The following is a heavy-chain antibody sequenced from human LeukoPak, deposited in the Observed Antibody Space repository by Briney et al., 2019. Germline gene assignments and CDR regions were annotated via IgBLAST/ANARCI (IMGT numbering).Heavy chain of an antibody. CDR2: FNPISGGT. CDR1: VYTFDDYD. Sequence: GASVTVSFKASVYTFDDYDMHWVRQAPGQGLEWMGWFNPISGGTAYARKFQGRVTMTWDTSIGTVYMELIRLTSDDTALCYCARVPRQLLPYFDYWGQGTLVTVSS. J-gene: IGHJ4*02. D-gene: IGHD2-15*01. V-gene: IGHV1-2*02. CDR3: ARVPRQLLPYFDY.